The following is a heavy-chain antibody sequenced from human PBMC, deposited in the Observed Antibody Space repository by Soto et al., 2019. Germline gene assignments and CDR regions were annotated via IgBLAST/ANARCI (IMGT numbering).Heavy chain of an antibody. D-gene: IGHD3-22*01. J-gene: IGHJ4*02. CDR3: AKGHYYDNFANWVANQAFDY. CDR1: GLRFTNYA. CDR2: ISGGGTVT. V-gene: IGHV3-23*01. Sequence: GWALRLSCAASGLRFTNYALHWVRQAPGKGLEWVSSISGGGTVTYSADAVKGRFTISSDKSRNTVYLQVSSLRAEDTAVYYCAKGHYYDNFANWVANQAFDYWGQGNLVTVSS.